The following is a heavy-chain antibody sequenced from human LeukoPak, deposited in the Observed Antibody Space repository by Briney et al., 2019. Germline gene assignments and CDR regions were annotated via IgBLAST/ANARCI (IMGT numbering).Heavy chain of an antibody. CDR3: ARDMKGSGWTPPYYFDY. CDR2: MNPNSGNT. CDR1: GYTFTSYD. Sequence: ASVKVSCKASGYTFTSYDINWVRQAPGQGLEWMGWMNPNSGNTGYAQKFQGRVTMTRNTSISTAYMELSSLRSEDTAVYYCARDMKGSGWTPPYYFDYWGQGTLVTVSS. J-gene: IGHJ4*02. D-gene: IGHD6-19*01. V-gene: IGHV1-8*01.